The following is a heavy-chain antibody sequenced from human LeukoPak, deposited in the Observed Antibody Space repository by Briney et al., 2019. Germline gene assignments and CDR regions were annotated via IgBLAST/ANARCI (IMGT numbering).Heavy chain of an antibody. CDR2: ISESCDTT. D-gene: IGHD2-2*01. Sequence: GGSLRLSCEVSGFTFSNYAMNWVRQAPGKGLEWVSSISESCDTTDYADPVKGRFTISRDNSKDTLYLQMNSLRAEDTAIYFCAKQYLDANWGQGTLVTVSS. V-gene: IGHV3-23*01. CDR1: GFTFSNYA. J-gene: IGHJ4*02. CDR3: AKQYLDAN.